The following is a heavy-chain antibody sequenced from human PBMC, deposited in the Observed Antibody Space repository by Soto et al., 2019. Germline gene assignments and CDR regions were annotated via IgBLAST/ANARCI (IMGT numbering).Heavy chain of an antibody. J-gene: IGHJ4*02. Sequence: SETLSLTCTVSGVSISSGSYYWSWIRQPPGKGLEWIGFMSYSGITSYNASLKSRVTMSVDTSKSQFSLSLSFVTAADTAVYYCATMGTPATGLYYFDNWGQGTPVTVSS. D-gene: IGHD1-7*01. V-gene: IGHV4-30-4*01. CDR1: GVSISSGSYY. CDR3: ATMGTPATGLYYFDN. CDR2: MSYSGIT.